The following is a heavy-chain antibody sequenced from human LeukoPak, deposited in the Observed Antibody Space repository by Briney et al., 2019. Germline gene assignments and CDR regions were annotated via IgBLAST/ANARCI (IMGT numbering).Heavy chain of an antibody. D-gene: IGHD5-18*01. CDR1: GFTFDDYA. V-gene: IGHV3-9*01. CDR2: ISWNSGSI. CDR3: AKGDTAMASYNWFDP. J-gene: IGHJ5*02. Sequence: GGSLRLSCAASGFTFDDYAMHWVRQAPGKGLEWVSGISWNSGSIAYADSVKGRFTISSDNAKNSLYLQMNSLRAEDTALYYCAKGDTAMASYNWFDPWGQGTLVTVSS.